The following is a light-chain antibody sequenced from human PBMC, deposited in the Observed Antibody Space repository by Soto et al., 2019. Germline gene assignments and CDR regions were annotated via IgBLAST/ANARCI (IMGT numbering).Light chain of an antibody. Sequence: DIQMTQSPSSLSASVGDRVTITCRASQEISNHLAWFQQKPGKPPKSLIYDASGLQSGVPSRFSGSGSGTDFTLNISSLQPEDFATYYCQQYHNYPVTFGGGTKVELK. J-gene: IGKJ4*01. CDR3: QQYHNYPVT. CDR1: QEISNH. CDR2: DAS. V-gene: IGKV1-16*01.